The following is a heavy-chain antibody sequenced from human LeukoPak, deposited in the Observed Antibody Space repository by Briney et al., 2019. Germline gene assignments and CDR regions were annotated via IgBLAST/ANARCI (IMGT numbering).Heavy chain of an antibody. CDR2: IKQDGSEK. Sequence: GGSLRLSCTVSGFTFSTYWMTWVRQAPGKGLEWVANIKQDGSEKYYVDSVKGRFTITRDNAKKALYLEMNSLRVEDTALYYCARENYYDSSGNDAFDVWGQGTMVTVSS. V-gene: IGHV3-7*04. J-gene: IGHJ3*01. CDR3: ARENYYDSSGNDAFDV. D-gene: IGHD3-22*01. CDR1: GFTFSTYW.